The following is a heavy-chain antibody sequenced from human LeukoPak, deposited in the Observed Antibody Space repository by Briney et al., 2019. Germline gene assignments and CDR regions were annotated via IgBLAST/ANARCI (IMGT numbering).Heavy chain of an antibody. V-gene: IGHV1-2*02. J-gene: IGHJ5*02. CDR3: ARDEIAVAARSPGA. CDR1: GYTFTGYY. CDR2: INPNSGGT. Sequence: ASVKVSCEASGYTFTGYYMHWVRQAPGQGLEWMGWINPNSGGTNYAQKFQGRVTMTRDTSISTAYMELSRLRSDDTAVYYCARDEIAVAARSPGAWGQGTLVTVSS. D-gene: IGHD6-19*01.